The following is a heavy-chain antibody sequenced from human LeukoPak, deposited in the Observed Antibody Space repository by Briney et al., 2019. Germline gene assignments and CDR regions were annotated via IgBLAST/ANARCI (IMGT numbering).Heavy chain of an antibody. V-gene: IGHV1-2*02. CDR2: INPNSGGT. CDR1: GYTFIGYY. D-gene: IGHD5-12*01. Sequence: TSVKVSCKASGYTFIGYYMHWVRQAPGQGLEWVGWINPNSGGTNYAQKFQGRVTMTRDTSISTAYMELSRLRSDDTAVYYGARGDAEATAADYWGQGTLVTVSS. CDR3: ARGDAEATAADY. J-gene: IGHJ4*02.